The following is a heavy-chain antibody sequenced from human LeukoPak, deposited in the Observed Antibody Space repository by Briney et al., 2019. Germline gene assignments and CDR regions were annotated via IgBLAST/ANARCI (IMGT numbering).Heavy chain of an antibody. CDR2: ISGSGDTT. CDR1: GFTFSSFA. V-gene: IGHV3-23*01. D-gene: IGHD3-22*01. J-gene: IGHJ4*02. CDR3: AKRSSISSGYFDF. Sequence: GGSLRLSCAASGFTFSSFAMNWVRQAPGQGLEWVSIISGSGDTTHYTDSVKGRFTVSRDNSKSTIYLQMNSLRAEDTAKYYCAKRSSISSGYFDFWGRGTLATVSS.